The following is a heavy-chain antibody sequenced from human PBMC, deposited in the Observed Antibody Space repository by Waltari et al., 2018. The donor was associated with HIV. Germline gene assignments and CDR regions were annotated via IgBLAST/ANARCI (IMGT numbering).Heavy chain of an antibody. D-gene: IGHD2-2*01. Sequence: EVQLVESGGGLVQAGGSLRLSCAASGIAGRNYYMTWVRQAPGKWLKWWSVIFGGGNTYYADSVKGRFTISRDTSKNTVFLQMNRVRVEDTAVYFCARSWGAFHSTDGRFDYWGQGSLVTVSS. CDR2: IFGGGNT. CDR1: GIAGRNYY. V-gene: IGHV3-66*01. J-gene: IGHJ4*02. CDR3: ARSWGAFHSTDGRFDY.